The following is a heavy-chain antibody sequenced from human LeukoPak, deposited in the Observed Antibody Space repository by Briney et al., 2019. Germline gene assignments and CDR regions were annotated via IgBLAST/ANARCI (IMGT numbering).Heavy chain of an antibody. CDR3: ARLGYCSSTSCPIPLDY. CDR1: GFTFSDYY. CDR2: ISSSGSTI. Sequence: GGSLRLSCAASGFTFSDYYMSWIRRAPGKGLEWVSYISSSGSTIYYADSVKGRFTISRDNAKNSLYLQMNSLRAEDTAVYYCARLGYCSSTSCPIPLDYWGQGTLVTVSS. V-gene: IGHV3-11*04. J-gene: IGHJ4*02. D-gene: IGHD2-2*03.